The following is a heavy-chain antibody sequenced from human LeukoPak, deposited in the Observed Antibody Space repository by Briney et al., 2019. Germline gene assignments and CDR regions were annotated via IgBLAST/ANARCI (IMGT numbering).Heavy chain of an antibody. CDR3: TTGLYCSGTSCRSSADH. CDR2: IKSKTDGGTT. CDR1: GFTFSNAW. D-gene: IGHD2-2*01. V-gene: IGHV3-15*01. Sequence: GGSLRLSCAASGFTFSNAWMSWVRHAAGRGREWLGRIKSKTDGGTTDYAAPVKGRFTISRDDSKNTLYLQINSLKTEDTAVYDCTTGLYCSGTSCRSSADHWGQGTLVTVSS. J-gene: IGHJ4*02.